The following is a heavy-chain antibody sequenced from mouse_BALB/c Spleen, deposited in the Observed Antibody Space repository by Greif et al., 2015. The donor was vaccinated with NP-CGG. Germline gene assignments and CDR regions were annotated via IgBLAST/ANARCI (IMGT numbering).Heavy chain of an antibody. D-gene: IGHD2-14*01. V-gene: IGHV1S41*01. J-gene: IGHJ1*01. CDR1: GYTFTSYW. CDR3: ARGYGSYWYFDV. CDR2: IAPGSGST. Sequence: DLVRPGASVKLSCKASGYTFTSYWINWIKQRPGQGLEWIGRIAPGSGSTYYNEMFKGKATLTVDTSSSTAYIQLSSLSSDDSAVYFCARGYGSYWYFDVWGAGTTVTVSS.